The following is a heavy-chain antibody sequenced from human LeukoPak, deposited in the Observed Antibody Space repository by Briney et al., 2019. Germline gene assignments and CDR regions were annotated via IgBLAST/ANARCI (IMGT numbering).Heavy chain of an antibody. CDR3: ARDSVSGTSSSWYEYFEY. CDR1: GGSFSGYY. D-gene: IGHD6-13*01. V-gene: IGHV4-34*01. CDR2: IDHSGYT. J-gene: IGHJ4*02. Sequence: PSETLSLTCAVYGGSFSGYYWSWIRQPPGKGLEWIGEIDHSGYTKYNVSLTSRVTISVDTSKNQFSLKLSSVTAADTAVYYCARDSVSGTSSSWYEYFEYWGQGTLVTVSS.